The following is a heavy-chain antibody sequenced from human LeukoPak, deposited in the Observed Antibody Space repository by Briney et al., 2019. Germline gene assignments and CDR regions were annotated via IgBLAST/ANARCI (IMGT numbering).Heavy chain of an antibody. D-gene: IGHD3-9*01. J-gene: IGHJ4*02. CDR3: AKDLAILTGYYKGFEY. V-gene: IGHV3-23*01. CDR2: ISDAGGST. CDR1: GFTFSSYA. Sequence: PGGSLRLSCAASGFTFSSYAMSWVRQAPGKGLEWVSTISDAGGSTYHADSVKGRFTISRDKSKNTLYLQMNSLRAEDTAVYYCAKDLAILTGYYKGFEYCGQETLVTVSS.